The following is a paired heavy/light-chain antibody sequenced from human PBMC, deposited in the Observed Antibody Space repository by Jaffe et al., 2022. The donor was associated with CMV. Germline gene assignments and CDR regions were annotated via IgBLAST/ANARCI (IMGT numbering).Light chain of an antibody. CDR1: QSISSW. CDR2: KAS. Sequence: DIQMTQSPSTLSASVGDRVTITCRASQSISSWLAWYQQKPGKAPKLLIYKASSLESGVPSRFSGSGSGTEFTLTISSLQPDDFATYYCQQYNSYSPAWTFGQGTKVEIK. CDR3: QQYNSYSPAWT. V-gene: IGKV1-5*03. J-gene: IGKJ1*01.
Heavy chain of an antibody. D-gene: IGHD3-22*01. V-gene: IGHV3-53*01. Sequence: EVQLVESGGGLIQPGGSLRLSCAASGFTVSSNYMSWVRQAPGKGLEWVSVIYSGGSTYYADSVKGRFTISRDNSKNTLYLQMNSLRAEDTAVYYCQARNRVVVINGYGMDVWGQGTTVTVSS. CDR3: QARNRVVVINGYGMDV. CDR1: GFTVSSNY. J-gene: IGHJ6*02. CDR2: IYSGGST.